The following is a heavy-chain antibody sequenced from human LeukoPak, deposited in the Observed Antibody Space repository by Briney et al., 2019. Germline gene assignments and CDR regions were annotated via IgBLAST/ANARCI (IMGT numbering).Heavy chain of an antibody. V-gene: IGHV3-7*01. CDR1: GFPFSSYW. CDR2: IKQDGSKK. D-gene: IGHD2/OR15-2a*01. Sequence: GGSLRLSCVASGFPFSSYWMTWVRQAPGKGLEWVANIKQDGSKKSYVDSVKGRFTISKDNAKNTVYLQMNSLRAEDTAVYYCVSFYETYWGRGTLVTVSS. J-gene: IGHJ4*02. CDR3: VSFYETY.